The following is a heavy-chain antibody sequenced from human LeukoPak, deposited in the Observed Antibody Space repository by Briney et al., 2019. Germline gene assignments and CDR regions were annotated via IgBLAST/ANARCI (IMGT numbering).Heavy chain of an antibody. CDR1: GFTFSSHW. D-gene: IGHD1-26*01. J-gene: IGHJ4*02. CDR3: ARDLSGIVGYTYGRGIDY. V-gene: IGHV3-7*01. Sequence: GGSLRLSCAASGFTFSSHWMSWVRRAPGKGLEWVANIKKDGSEKYYVDAVKGRFTISRDNAKTSLYLQMNSLRAEDTAVYYSARDLSGIVGYTYGRGIDYWGQGTLVTVSS. CDR2: IKKDGSEK.